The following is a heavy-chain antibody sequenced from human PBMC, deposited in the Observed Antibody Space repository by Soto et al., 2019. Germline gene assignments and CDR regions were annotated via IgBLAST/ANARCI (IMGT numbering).Heavy chain of an antibody. CDR3: AKPPDSSYYYYYMDV. V-gene: IGHV3-23*01. J-gene: IGHJ6*03. D-gene: IGHD2-15*01. Sequence: HPGGSLRLSCAASGFTFSDYAMTWVRQAPGKGLEWVSGISGSGGSTSYADSVRGRFTISRSNSTNTLFLQMNSLRAEDTAVYYCAKPPDSSYYYYYMDVWGRGTTVTVSS. CDR2: ISGSGGST. CDR1: GFTFSDYA.